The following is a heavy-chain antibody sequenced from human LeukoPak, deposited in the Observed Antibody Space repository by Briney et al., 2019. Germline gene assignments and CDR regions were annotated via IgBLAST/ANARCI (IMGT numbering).Heavy chain of an antibody. CDR3: AKEGEYYDSSGYYTREYFQH. J-gene: IGHJ1*01. D-gene: IGHD3-22*01. V-gene: IGHV3-23*01. Sequence: QPGGSLRLSCAASGFTFSNYAMSWVRQAPGKGLEWVSGISGSGGSTYYADSVKGRFTISRDNSKNTLYLQLNSLRAEGTAVYYCAKEGEYYDSSGYYTREYFQHWGQGTLVTVSS. CDR1: GFTFSNYA. CDR2: ISGSGGST.